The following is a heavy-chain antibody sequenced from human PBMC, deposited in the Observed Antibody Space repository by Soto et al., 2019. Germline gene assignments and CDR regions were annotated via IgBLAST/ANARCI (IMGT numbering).Heavy chain of an antibody. CDR2: ISGSDGST. V-gene: IGHV3-23*01. J-gene: IGHJ4*02. Sequence: GGSLRLSCAASGFTFSSYAMSWVRQAPGKGLEWVSVISGSDGSTYYADSVKGRFTISRDNSKNTLYLQMNSLRAEDTAVYYCARRTSGWYLDYWGQGTLVTVSS. CDR1: GFTFSSYA. D-gene: IGHD6-19*01. CDR3: ARRTSGWYLDY.